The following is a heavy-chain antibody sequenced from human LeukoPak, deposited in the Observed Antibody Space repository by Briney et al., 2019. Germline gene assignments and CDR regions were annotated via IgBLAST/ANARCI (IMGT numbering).Heavy chain of an antibody. J-gene: IGHJ4*02. V-gene: IGHV3-21*04. Sequence: GGSLRLSCAASGFTFSSYSMNWVRQAPGKGLEWVSSISSSSSYIYYADSVKGRFTISRDNAKNSLYLQMNSLRAEDTALYHCARGGVISPPDYWGQGTLVTVSS. CDR2: ISSSSSYI. CDR3: ARGGVISPPDY. CDR1: GFTFSSYS. D-gene: IGHD3-10*01.